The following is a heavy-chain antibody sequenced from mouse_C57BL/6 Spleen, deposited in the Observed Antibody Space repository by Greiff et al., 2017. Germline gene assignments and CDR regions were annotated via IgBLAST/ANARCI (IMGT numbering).Heavy chain of an antibody. CDR3: ARFKGYAMDY. CDR1: GYTFTSYW. V-gene: IGHV1-50*01. J-gene: IGHJ4*01. CDR2: IDPSDSYT. Sequence: QVQLQQPGAELVKPGASVKLSCKASGYTFTSYWMQWVKQRPGQGLEWIGEIDPSDSYTNYNQKFKGKATLTVDTASSTAYMQRSSLTSEDSAVYYCARFKGYAMDYWGQGTSVTVSS.